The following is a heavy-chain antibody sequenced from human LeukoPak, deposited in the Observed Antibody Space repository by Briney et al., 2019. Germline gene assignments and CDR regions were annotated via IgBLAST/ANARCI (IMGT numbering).Heavy chain of an antibody. Sequence: SETLSLTCTVSGYSISSGLYWGWIRQPPGKGLEWIGSIYHSGSTYYNPSLKSRVTISVDTSKNQFSLRLSSVTAADTAVYYCARDSHGYCSGGSCYSGGWFDPWGQGTLVTVSS. CDR1: GYSISSGLY. CDR3: ARDSHGYCSGGSCYSGGWFDP. CDR2: IYHSGST. D-gene: IGHD2-15*01. J-gene: IGHJ5*02. V-gene: IGHV4-38-2*02.